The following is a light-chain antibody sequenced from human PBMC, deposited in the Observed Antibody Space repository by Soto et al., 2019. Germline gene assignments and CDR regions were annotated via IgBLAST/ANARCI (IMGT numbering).Light chain of an antibody. J-gene: IGLJ3*02. V-gene: IGLV1-40*01. Sequence: QAVVTQPPSVSGAPGQRVTISCTGSSSNIGAWPLHWYQQLPGTAPKLLIFDNTNRPSGVPDRFSGSKSGTSGSLAVTGLQAEDEADYYCQSYDNSLRAWVFGGGTKVTVL. CDR2: DNT. CDR1: SSNIGAWPL. CDR3: QSYDNSLRAWV.